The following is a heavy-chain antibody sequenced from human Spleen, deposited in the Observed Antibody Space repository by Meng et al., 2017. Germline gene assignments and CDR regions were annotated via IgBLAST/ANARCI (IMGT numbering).Heavy chain of an antibody. D-gene: IGHD2-8*01. CDR1: GFTFSDSQ. V-gene: IGHV3-11*01. CDR2: ISTGGSSK. Sequence: GESLKISCAASGFTFSDSQMNWIRRAPGKGLEWLSNISTGGSSKYYADSVKGRFTISRDNAKNSLYLQMNSLRAEDTAVYYCARETVLSSYYYAMDVWGQGATVTVSS. J-gene: IGHJ6*02. CDR3: ARETVLSSYYYAMDV.